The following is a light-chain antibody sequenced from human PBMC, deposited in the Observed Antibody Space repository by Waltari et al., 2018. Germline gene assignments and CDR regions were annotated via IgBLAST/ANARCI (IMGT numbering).Light chain of an antibody. CDR2: GDS. Sequence: EIVMTQSPATLSVSPGERATLSCRASQSVSSNLAWYQQKPGQAPRLLISGDSTRATGIPARFSGSGSGTEFTLTISSLQSEDFAVYYCQQYNNWPYTFGQGTKLEIK. CDR1: QSVSSN. J-gene: IGKJ2*01. V-gene: IGKV3-15*01. CDR3: QQYNNWPYT.